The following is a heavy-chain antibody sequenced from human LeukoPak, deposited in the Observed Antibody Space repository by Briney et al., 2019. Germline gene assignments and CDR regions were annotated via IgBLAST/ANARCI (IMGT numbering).Heavy chain of an antibody. CDR3: ARPSGSYYHLPFDY. J-gene: IGHJ4*02. CDR2: ISYDGSNK. Sequence: GGSLRLSCEASGFTFSSYVMHWVRQAPGKGLEWVALISYDGSNKYYADSVKGRFTISRDNSKNTLYLQMDSLRAEDTALYYCARPSGSYYHLPFDYWGQGTLVTVSS. CDR1: GFTFSSYV. V-gene: IGHV3-30*04. D-gene: IGHD3-10*01.